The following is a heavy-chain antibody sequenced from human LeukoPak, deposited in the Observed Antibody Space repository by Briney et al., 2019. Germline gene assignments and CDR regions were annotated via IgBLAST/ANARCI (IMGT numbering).Heavy chain of an antibody. CDR2: ISSTSNTI. Sequence: GVSLRHSSAASGVTFSSYSVNGAGEAGGKGLEWVSYISSTSNTIHYADSVKGRFTISRDNAKNSLYLQMNSMRDEDTAVYFCARTRVEFDYWGQGTLVTVSS. D-gene: IGHD3-10*01. V-gene: IGHV3-48*02. J-gene: IGHJ4*02. CDR1: GVTFSSYS. CDR3: ARTRVEFDY.